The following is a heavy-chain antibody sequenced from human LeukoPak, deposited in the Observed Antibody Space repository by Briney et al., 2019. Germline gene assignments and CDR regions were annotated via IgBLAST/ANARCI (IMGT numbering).Heavy chain of an antibody. V-gene: IGHV3-7*01. CDR1: GFSFSSYW. CDR2: IKQDGSEK. J-gene: IGHJ4*02. D-gene: IGHD3-10*01. CDR3: ARDLVGGSGSLDY. Sequence: PGGSLRLSCVASGFSFSSYWMSWVRQAPGKGLEWVANIKQDGSEKYYVDSVKGRFTISRDNAKNSLYLQMNSLRAEDTAVYYCARDLVGGSGSLDYWGQGTLVTVSS.